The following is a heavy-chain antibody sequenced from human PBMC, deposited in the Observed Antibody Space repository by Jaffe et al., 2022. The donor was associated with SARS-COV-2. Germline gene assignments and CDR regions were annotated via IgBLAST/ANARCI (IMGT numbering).Heavy chain of an antibody. Sequence: QVQLVESGGGVVQPGRSLRLSCAASGFTFSSYGMHWVRQAPGKGLEWVAVIWYDGSNKYYADSVKGRFTISRDNSKNTLYLQMNSLRAEDTAVYYCARDALDTAMGIFDYWGQGTLVTVSS. CDR3: ARDALDTAMGIFDY. CDR2: IWYDGSNK. CDR1: GFTFSSYG. D-gene: IGHD5-18*01. J-gene: IGHJ4*02. V-gene: IGHV3-33*01.